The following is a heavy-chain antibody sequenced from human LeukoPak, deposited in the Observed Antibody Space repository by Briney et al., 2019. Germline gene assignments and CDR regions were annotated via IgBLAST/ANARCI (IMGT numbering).Heavy chain of an antibody. Sequence: PGGSLRLSCAASGFTFTSYAMSWVRQAPGKGLEWVSAISGSGGSTYYADSVKGRFTISRDNSKNTLYLQMNSLRAEDTAVYYCARVDSSGYYLDYWGQGTLVTASS. CDR1: GFTFTSYA. CDR2: ISGSGGST. CDR3: ARVDSSGYYLDY. D-gene: IGHD3-22*01. V-gene: IGHV3-23*01. J-gene: IGHJ4*02.